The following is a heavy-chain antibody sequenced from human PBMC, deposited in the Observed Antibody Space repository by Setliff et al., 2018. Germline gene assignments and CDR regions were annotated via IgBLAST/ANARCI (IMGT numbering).Heavy chain of an antibody. Sequence: GGSLRLSCAASGFIFSSYWMNWVRQAPGKGLEWVATINQDGSGKYYADSVKGRFTISRDSAKNSLYLQMNSLRPEDTAVYYCARVGIFGGGYFDFWGQGTLVTVSS. CDR2: INQDGSGK. V-gene: IGHV3-7*01. D-gene: IGHD3-3*01. CDR3: ARVGIFGGGYFDF. CDR1: GFIFSSYW. J-gene: IGHJ4*02.